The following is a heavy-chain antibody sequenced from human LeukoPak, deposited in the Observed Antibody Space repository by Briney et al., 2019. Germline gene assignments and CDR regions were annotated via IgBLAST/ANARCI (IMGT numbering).Heavy chain of an antibody. D-gene: IGHD1-26*01. J-gene: IGHJ4*02. V-gene: IGHV3-53*01. CDR3: TSVPYSGSLPGVEYYFDY. Sequence: AGGSLRLSCAASGFTVSNNYMSWVRQAPGKGLEWVSVVHSIGTTSYADSVKGRFTISRDNSENTLYLQMNSLRAEDTAVYYCTSVPYSGSLPGVEYYFDYWGQGTLVTVSS. CDR1: GFTVSNNY. CDR2: VHSIGTT.